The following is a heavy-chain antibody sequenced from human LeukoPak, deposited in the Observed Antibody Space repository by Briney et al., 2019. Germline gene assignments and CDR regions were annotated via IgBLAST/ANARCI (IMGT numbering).Heavy chain of an antibody. CDR2: IRSKANSYAT. D-gene: IGHD6-13*01. CDR1: GFTFSGSA. CDR3: TNLIAAAGNDAFDI. V-gene: IGHV3-73*01. J-gene: IGHJ3*02. Sequence: GGSLRLSCAASGFTFSGSAMHWVRQASGKGPEWVGRIRSKANSYATAYAASVKGRFTISRDDSKNTAYLQMNSLKTEDTAVYYCTNLIAAAGNDAFDIWGQGTMVTVSS.